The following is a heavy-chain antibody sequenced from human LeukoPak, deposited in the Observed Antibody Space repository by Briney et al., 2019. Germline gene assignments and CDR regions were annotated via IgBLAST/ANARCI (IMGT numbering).Heavy chain of an antibody. Sequence: ASVKVSCKASGYTFTSYDINWVRQAPGQGPEWMGVISPSGGSTTHAQKFQGRVTLTRDMSTSTDYLELSSLRSEDTAVYYCARDNSVRDEAWWFNPWGQGILVTVSS. CDR1: GYTFTSYD. CDR2: ISPSGGST. J-gene: IGHJ5*02. CDR3: ARDNSVRDEAWWFNP. V-gene: IGHV1-46*01. D-gene: IGHD5-24*01.